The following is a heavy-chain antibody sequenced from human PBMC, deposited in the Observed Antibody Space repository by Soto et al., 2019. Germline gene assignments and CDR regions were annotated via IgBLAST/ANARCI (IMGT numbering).Heavy chain of an antibody. CDR3: ARDPSAAGNP. D-gene: IGHD6-13*01. CDR1: GFTFSSYA. CDR2: ISYDGSNK. J-gene: IGHJ5*02. V-gene: IGHV3-30-3*01. Sequence: QVQLVESGGGVVQPGRSLRLSCAASGFTFSSYAMHWVRQAPGKGPEWVAVISYDGSNKYYADSVKGRFTISRDNSKNTLYLQMNSLRAEDTAVYYCARDPSAAGNPWGQGTLVTVSS.